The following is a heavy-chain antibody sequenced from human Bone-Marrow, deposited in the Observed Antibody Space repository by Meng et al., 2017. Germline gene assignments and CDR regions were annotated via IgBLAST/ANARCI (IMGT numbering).Heavy chain of an antibody. CDR1: GFQFSNSW. CDR3: TWDDKAVSDY. CDR2: IRSNGDGGTA. V-gene: IGHV3-15*01. D-gene: IGHD3-9*01. J-gene: IGHJ4*02. Sequence: VALVESGGGVVQPGGSLRLSCAASGFQFSNSWMSWVRQAPGKGLEWVGRIRSNGDGGTAEYAAPVTGRFTISRDDSKSTLYLQLSGLTTDDTGVYYCTWDDKAVSDYWGQGTLVTVSS.